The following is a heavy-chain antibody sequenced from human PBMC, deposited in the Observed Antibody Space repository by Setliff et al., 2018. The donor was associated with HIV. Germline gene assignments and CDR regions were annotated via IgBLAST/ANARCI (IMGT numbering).Heavy chain of an antibody. CDR2: MSAYSGDT. CDR1: GYTFTAYG. D-gene: IGHD6-19*01. Sequence: ASVKVSCKASGYTFTAYGITWVRQAPGQGLEWMGWMSAYSGDTKYAQKFQGRVTMTRNTSISTAYMEPSSLRSEDTAVYYCARVQQWLVPDAFDIWGQGTMVTV. V-gene: IGHV1-8*02. J-gene: IGHJ3*02. CDR3: ARVQQWLVPDAFDI.